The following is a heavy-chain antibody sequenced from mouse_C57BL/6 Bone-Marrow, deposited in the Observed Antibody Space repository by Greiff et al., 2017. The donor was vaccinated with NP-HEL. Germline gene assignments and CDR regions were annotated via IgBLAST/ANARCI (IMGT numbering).Heavy chain of an antibody. Sequence: EVQGVESGGGLVQPGESLKLSCESNEYEFPSHDMSWVRKTPEKRLELVAAINSDGGSTYYPDTMERRFIISRDNTKKTLYLQMSSLRSEDTALYYCARHYGYDDGDYYAMDYWGQGTSVTVSS. CDR2: INSDGGST. J-gene: IGHJ4*01. CDR3: ARHYGYDDGDYYAMDY. D-gene: IGHD2-2*01. CDR1: EYEFPSHD. V-gene: IGHV5-2*01.